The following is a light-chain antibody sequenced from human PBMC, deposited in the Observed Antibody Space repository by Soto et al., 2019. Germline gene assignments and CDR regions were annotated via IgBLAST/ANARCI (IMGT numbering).Light chain of an antibody. V-gene: IGLV2-14*01. CDR3: NSYASASFYV. J-gene: IGLJ1*01. CDR1: TSDIAGYNY. CDR2: EVA. Sequence: QSALAQPASVSGSPGQSITISCTGTTSDIAGYNYVSWYQQHPGRAPNLLIYEVASRASGVSHRFSGSKSGNTASLTISGLQAEDEAEYYCNSYASASFYVFGSGTKVPV.